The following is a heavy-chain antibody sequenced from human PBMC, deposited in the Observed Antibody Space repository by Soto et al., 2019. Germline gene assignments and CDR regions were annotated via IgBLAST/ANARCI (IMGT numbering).Heavy chain of an antibody. V-gene: IGHV3-48*03. D-gene: IGHD5-12*01. CDR1: GFTFSTYE. CDR3: AREGSGYDYFDY. J-gene: IGHJ4*02. Sequence: PGGSLRLSCAASGFTFSTYEMTWVRQAPGKGLEWVSYISSSGSTIYYADSVKGRFTISRDNAKKSLYLQMNSLRAEDTAVYYCAREGSGYDYFDYWGQGTLVTVYS. CDR2: ISSSGSTI.